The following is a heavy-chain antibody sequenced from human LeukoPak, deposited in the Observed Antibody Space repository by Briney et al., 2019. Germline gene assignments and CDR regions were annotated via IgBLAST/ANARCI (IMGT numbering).Heavy chain of an antibody. CDR2: IVVGNGNT. V-gene: IGHV1-58*02. J-gene: IGHJ4*02. CDR3: AAVKLGVGATHPLIDY. Sequence: SVKVSCKASGFTFTSSAMQWVRQARGQRLEWIGWIVVGNGNTNYAQKFQERVTITRDMSTSTAYMELSSLRSEDTAVYYCAAVKLGVGATHPLIDYWGQGTLVTVSS. D-gene: IGHD1-26*01. CDR1: GFTFTSSA.